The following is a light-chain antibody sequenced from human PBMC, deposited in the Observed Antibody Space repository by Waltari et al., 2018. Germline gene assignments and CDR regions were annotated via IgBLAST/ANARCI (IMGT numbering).Light chain of an antibody. Sequence: IQFSLSPSFLSASVGDRFPITCRASLTISLSLAWYQQKPGQAPTLLIYAASTLQRGVPSRFSGSASATEFSLTISHPHPEDSATYDGQPLISYRYTLGQGTKVEIK. J-gene: IGKJ2*01. CDR1: LTISLS. CDR3: QPLISYRYT. CDR2: AAS. V-gene: IGKV1-9*01.